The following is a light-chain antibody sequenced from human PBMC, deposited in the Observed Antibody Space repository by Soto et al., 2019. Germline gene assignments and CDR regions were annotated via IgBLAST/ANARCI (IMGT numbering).Light chain of an antibody. V-gene: IGKV1-5*03. CDR1: ENIGAW. CDR3: QQYHIYSWT. CDR2: TAS. J-gene: IGKJ1*01. Sequence: DIQMTQSPSTLSASVGDRVTITCRASENIGAWLAWYQQKPGKAPKLLIYTASSLESGVPSRFSGGGSGTEFNLTISSLQPDDFATYYCQQYHIYSWTFGQGTKVDIK.